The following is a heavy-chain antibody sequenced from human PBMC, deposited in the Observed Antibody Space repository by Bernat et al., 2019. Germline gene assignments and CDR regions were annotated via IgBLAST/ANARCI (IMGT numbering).Heavy chain of an antibody. CDR2: IYYSGST. D-gene: IGHD6-6*01. CDR3: ARHSSSRYYYYYMDV. Sequence: QLQLQESGPGLVKPSETLSLTCTVSGGSISSSSYYWGWIRQPPGKGLEWIGSIYYSGSTYYNPSLKSRVTISVDPSKNQFSLKLSSVTAADTAVYYCARHSSSRYYYYYMDVWGKGTTVTVSS. CDR1: GGSISSSSYY. V-gene: IGHV4-39*01. J-gene: IGHJ6*03.